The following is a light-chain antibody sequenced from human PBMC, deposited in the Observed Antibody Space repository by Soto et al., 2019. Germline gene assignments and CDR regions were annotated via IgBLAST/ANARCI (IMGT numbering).Light chain of an antibody. J-gene: IGLJ1*01. CDR1: SSNIGSNT. CDR3: AAWDDSLNGLV. CDR2: SDN. Sequence: QSVLTQPPSASGTPGQKVTISCSGSSSNIGSNTVSWYQQLPGTAPKVLFYSDNQRPSGVPDRFSGSKSGTSASLAISGLQSEDEADYFCAAWDDSLNGLVFGTGTKVTVL. V-gene: IGLV1-44*01.